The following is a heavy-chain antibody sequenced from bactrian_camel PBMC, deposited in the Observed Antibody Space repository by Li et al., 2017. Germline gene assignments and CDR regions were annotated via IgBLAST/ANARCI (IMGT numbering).Heavy chain of an antibody. D-gene: IGHD2*01. CDR1: GYLCSSYC. V-gene: IGHV3S53*01. J-gene: IGHJ4*01. Sequence: VQLVESGGGLVQPGGSLRLSCAASGYLCSSYCMGWFRQAAGKEREGIATIDGDGSVIYADSVKGRFTISKDNAKNTLYLQMNGLKPEDTAMYYCAGKEAHCSGGDKYWGQGTQVTVS. CDR3: AGKEAHCSGGDKY. CDR2: IDGDGSV.